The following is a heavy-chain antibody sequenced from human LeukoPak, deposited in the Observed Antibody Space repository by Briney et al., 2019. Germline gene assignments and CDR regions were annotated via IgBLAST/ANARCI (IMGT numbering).Heavy chain of an antibody. CDR3: ARDLYYYDSSGYLNWFDP. Sequence: SETLSLTCTVSGGSISSYYWSWIRQPPGKGLEWIGYIYYSGSTNYNPSLKSRVTISVDTSKNQFSLKLSSVTAADAAVYYCARDLYYYDSSGYLNWFDPWGQGTLVTVSS. V-gene: IGHV4-59*01. J-gene: IGHJ5*02. D-gene: IGHD3-22*01. CDR2: IYYSGST. CDR1: GGSISSYY.